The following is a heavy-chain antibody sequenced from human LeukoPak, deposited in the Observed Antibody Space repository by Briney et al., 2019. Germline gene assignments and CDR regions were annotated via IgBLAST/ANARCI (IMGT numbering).Heavy chain of an antibody. V-gene: IGHV4-59*01. J-gene: IGHJ3*02. D-gene: IGHD1/OR15-1a*01. Sequence: SETLSLTCTVSGGSISSYYRSWIRQPPGKGLEWIGYIYYSGSTNYNPSLKSRVTISVDTSKNQFSLKLSSVTAADTAVYYCARVNPWNNYAFDIWGQGTMVTVSS. CDR2: IYYSGST. CDR3: ARVNPWNNYAFDI. CDR1: GGSISSYY.